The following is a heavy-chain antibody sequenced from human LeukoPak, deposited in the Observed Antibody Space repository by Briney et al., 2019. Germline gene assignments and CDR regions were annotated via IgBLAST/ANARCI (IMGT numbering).Heavy chain of an antibody. CDR3: ASEDYYGSAAPKPFDY. J-gene: IGHJ4*02. V-gene: IGHV4-38-2*02. Sequence: PSETLSLTCTVSGYSISSGYYWGWIRQPPGKGLEWIGSIYHSGNTYYNPSLKSRVTISVDTSKNQFSLKLSSETAADTAVYYCASEDYYGSAAPKPFDYWSQGTLVTVSS. CDR1: GYSISSGYY. CDR2: IYHSGNT. D-gene: IGHD3-10*01.